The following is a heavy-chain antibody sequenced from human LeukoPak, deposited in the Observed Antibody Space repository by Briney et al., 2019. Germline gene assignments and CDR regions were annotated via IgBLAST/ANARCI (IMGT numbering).Heavy chain of an antibody. CDR1: GGSISSGGYY. D-gene: IGHD2-2*01. J-gene: IGHJ1*01. CDR2: IYYSGST. V-gene: IGHV4-31*03. Sequence: SETLSLTCTVSGGSISSGGYYWSWIRQHPGKGLEWIGYIYYSGSTYYNPSLKSRVTISGDTSKNQFSLKLSSVTAADTAVYYCARVLDEYCSSTSCYEHWGQGTLVTVSS. CDR3: ARVLDEYCSSTSCYEH.